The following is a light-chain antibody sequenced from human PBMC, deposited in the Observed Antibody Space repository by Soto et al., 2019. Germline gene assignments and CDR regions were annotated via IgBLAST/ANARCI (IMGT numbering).Light chain of an antibody. CDR3: MQALQTPS. V-gene: IGKV2-28*01. CDR1: QSLLHSNGYNY. Sequence: ESVMSQSPLSLSVTPGEPAPISCRSSQSLLHSNGYNYLDWYLQKPGQSPQLLIYLGSFRAAGVPDRFSGSGSGTDFTLKISRVEAADVGVYYCMQALQTPSFGGGTKVEIK. CDR2: LGS. J-gene: IGKJ4*01.